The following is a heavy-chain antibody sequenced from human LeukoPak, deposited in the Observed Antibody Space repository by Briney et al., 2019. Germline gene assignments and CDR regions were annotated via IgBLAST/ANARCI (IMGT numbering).Heavy chain of an antibody. CDR2: IYHSGST. Sequence: PSETLSLTCAVSGVSIGSSNWWSWVRQPPGKGLEWIGEIYHSGSTNYNSSLKSRVTISVDKSKNQFSLKLSSVTAADTAMYYCARGGTTVAGTFWFDPWGQGTLVTVSS. V-gene: IGHV4-4*02. D-gene: IGHD6-19*01. J-gene: IGHJ5*02. CDR3: ARGGTTVAGTFWFDP. CDR1: GVSIGSSNW.